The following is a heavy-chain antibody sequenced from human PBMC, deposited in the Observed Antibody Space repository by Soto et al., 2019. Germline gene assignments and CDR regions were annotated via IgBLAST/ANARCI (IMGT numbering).Heavy chain of an antibody. Sequence: PGGSLRLSCAASGFTFSSYSMNWVRQAPGKGLEWVSSISSSSSYIYYADSVKGRFTISRDNAKNSLYLQMNSLRAEDTAVYYCASAKGTEPYFDYWGQRTLVTVSS. CDR2: ISSSSSYI. CDR3: ASAKGTEPYFDY. CDR1: GFTFSSYS. J-gene: IGHJ4*02. V-gene: IGHV3-21*01. D-gene: IGHD2-8*02.